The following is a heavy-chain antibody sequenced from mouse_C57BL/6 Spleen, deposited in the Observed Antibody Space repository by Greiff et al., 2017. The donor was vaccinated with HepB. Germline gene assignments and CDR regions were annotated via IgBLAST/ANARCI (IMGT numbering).Heavy chain of an antibody. J-gene: IGHJ3*01. D-gene: IGHD2-5*01. CDR2: IDPSDSYT. Sequence: VQLQQPGAELVKPGASVKLSCKASGYTFTSYWMQWVKQRPGQGLEWIGEIDPSDSYTNYNQKFKGKATLTVDTSSSTAYMQLSSLTSEDSAVYYCARHTLYSNYGFAYWGQGTLVTVSA. CDR3: ARHTLYSNYGFAY. V-gene: IGHV1-50*01. CDR1: GYTFTSYW.